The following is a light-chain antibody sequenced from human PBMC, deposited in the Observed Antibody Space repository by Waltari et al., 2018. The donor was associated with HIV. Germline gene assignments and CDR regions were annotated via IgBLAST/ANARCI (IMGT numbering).Light chain of an antibody. J-gene: IGLJ2*01. CDR3: AAWDDSLNGPV. Sequence: QSVLTQPPSASGTPGQRVTISCSGSSSNIGSNTVNWYQQLPGTAPKLLIYSNNQRPSGVPDRFSGSKSGTSASRAISGLQSEDEAEYYCAAWDDSLNGPVVGGGTKLTVL. CDR2: SNN. CDR1: SSNIGSNT. V-gene: IGLV1-44*01.